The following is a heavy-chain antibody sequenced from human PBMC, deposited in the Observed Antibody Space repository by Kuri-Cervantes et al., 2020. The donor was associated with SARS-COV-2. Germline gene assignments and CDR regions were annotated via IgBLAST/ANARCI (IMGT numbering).Heavy chain of an antibody. CDR1: GYSISSGYY. CDR3: ARGAYYDFWSGYTKPINDAFDI. CDR2: IYHSGST. Sequence: GSLRLSCTVSGYSISSGYYWGWIRQPPGKGLEWIGSIYHSGSTYYNPSLKSRVTISIDTSKNQFSLKLSSVTAADTAVYYCARGAYYDFWSGYTKPINDAFDIWGQGTMVTVSS. J-gene: IGHJ3*02. D-gene: IGHD3-3*01. V-gene: IGHV4-38-2*02.